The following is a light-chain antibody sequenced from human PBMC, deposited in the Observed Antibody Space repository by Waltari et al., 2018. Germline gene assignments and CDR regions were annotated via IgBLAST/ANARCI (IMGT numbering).Light chain of an antibody. CDR3: AQTTFWPHT. V-gene: IGKV2-30*02. CDR1: RSLVHSDGNTR. J-gene: IGKJ2*01. CDR2: HVS. Sequence: DVVLTQFPLSLPVSLGQPASISCRSSRSLVHSDGNTRLAWFHHRPGQSPRRLIYHVSKRESGVPDRFSGSGSDTGFTLRITRVEAEDVGSYYCAQTTFWPHTFGQGTKLEI.